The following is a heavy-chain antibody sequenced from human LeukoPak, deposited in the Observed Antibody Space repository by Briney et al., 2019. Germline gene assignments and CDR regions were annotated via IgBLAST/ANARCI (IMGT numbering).Heavy chain of an antibody. Sequence: GGSLRLSCAASGFPFSSYWMHWVRQAPGKGLEWVSAISGSGGSTYYADSVKGRFTISRDNSKNTLYLQMNSLRAEDTAVYYCAKSGGGRIAAAGSDYWGQGTLVTVSS. D-gene: IGHD6-13*01. CDR2: ISGSGGST. J-gene: IGHJ4*02. V-gene: IGHV3-23*01. CDR1: GFPFSSYW. CDR3: AKSGGGRIAAAGSDY.